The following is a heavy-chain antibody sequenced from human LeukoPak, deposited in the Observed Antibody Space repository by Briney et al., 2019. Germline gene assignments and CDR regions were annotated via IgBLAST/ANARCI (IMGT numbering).Heavy chain of an antibody. CDR3: VREFVVTGSRVMDV. J-gene: IGHJ6*03. CDR2: IDNYGTGT. D-gene: IGHD2-21*02. Sequence: GGSLRLSCAASGFTFSSYEMNWVRQAPGKGLLWVSRIDNYGTGTDYADSVRGRFTISRDNAKNTLSLQMNSLRAEDTAVYYCVREFVVTGSRVMDVWGKGTTVIVSS. CDR1: GFTFSSYE. V-gene: IGHV3-74*01.